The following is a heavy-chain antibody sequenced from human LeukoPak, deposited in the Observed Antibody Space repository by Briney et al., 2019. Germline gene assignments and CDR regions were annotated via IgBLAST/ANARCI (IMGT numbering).Heavy chain of an antibody. J-gene: IGHJ4*02. Sequence: PSETLSLTCVDYGESFSGYYWSWIRQPPGKGLEWIGEINHSGTTNYNPSLKSRVTISVDTSKNQFSLKLNSVTAADTAVYYCARAPYCGGDCSRASDVWGQGTLVTVSS. CDR2: INHSGTT. CDR1: GESFSGYY. V-gene: IGHV4-34*01. D-gene: IGHD2-21*02. CDR3: ARAPYCGGDCSRASDV.